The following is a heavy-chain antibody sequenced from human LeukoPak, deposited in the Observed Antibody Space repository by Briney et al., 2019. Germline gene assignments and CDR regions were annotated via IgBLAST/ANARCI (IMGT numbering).Heavy chain of an antibody. D-gene: IGHD6-19*01. CDR1: GFTFSSYA. Sequence: GGSLRLSCAASGFTFSSYAMSWARQAPGKGLEWVSAISGSGGSTYYADSVKGRFTISRDNSKNTLYLQMNSLRAEDTAVYYCAKYSSGWYYFDYWGQGTLVTVSS. CDR2: ISGSGGST. J-gene: IGHJ4*02. V-gene: IGHV3-23*01. CDR3: AKYSSGWYYFDY.